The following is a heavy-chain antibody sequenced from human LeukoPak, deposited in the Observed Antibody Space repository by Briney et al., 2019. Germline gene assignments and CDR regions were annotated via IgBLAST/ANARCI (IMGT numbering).Heavy chain of an antibody. V-gene: IGHV3-48*01. CDR2: ISSSSSTI. CDR1: GFTFSSYS. CDR3: ATRHSSRFFGVVISPHFDY. Sequence: PGGSLRLSCAASGFTFSSYSMNWVRQAPGKGLEWVSYISSSSSTIYYADSVKGRFTISRDSAKNSLYLQMNSLRAEDTAVYYCATRHSSRFFGVVISPHFDYWGQGTLVTVSS. J-gene: IGHJ4*02. D-gene: IGHD3-3*01.